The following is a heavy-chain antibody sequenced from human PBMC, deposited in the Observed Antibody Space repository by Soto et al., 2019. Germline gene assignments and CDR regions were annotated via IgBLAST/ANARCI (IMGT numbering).Heavy chain of an antibody. CDR1: GFTFGSYA. J-gene: IGHJ4*02. Sequence: GGSLRLSSAASGFTFGSYAMSWVRPATGSGLEWVSAIPASGYSKDYGDSEKGRFTLSRDNYKSAVNLQMNSLRAEDTTVYYCAKESGNSSVLDYWGQGTLVTVSS. D-gene: IGHD6-25*01. V-gene: IGHV3-23*01. CDR2: IPASGYSK. CDR3: AKESGNSSVLDY.